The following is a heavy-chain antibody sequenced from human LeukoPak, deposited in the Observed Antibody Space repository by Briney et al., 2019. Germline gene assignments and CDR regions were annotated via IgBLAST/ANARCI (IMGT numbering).Heavy chain of an antibody. V-gene: IGHV1-46*01. Sequence: ASVKVSCKASGYTFTGYYMHWVRRAPGQGLEWMGIINPSGGSTSYAQKFQGRITMTRDTSTSTVYMELSSLRSEDTAVYYCARVDGGGRRQFDYWGQGTLVTVSS. D-gene: IGHD3-16*01. CDR1: GYTFTGYY. CDR3: ARVDGGGRRQFDY. CDR2: INPSGGST. J-gene: IGHJ4*02.